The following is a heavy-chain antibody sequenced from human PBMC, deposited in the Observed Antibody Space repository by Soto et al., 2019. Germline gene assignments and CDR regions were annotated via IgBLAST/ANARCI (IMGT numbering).Heavy chain of an antibody. J-gene: IGHJ4*02. Sequence: ASVKVSCKASGYTFTSYGISWVRQAPGQGLEWMGWISAYNGNTNYAQKLQGRVTMTTDTSTSTAYMELRSLRSDDTAVYYCARGCSSTSGYYYLDYWGQGTLVTVSS. CDR1: GYTFTSYG. V-gene: IGHV1-18*01. CDR3: ARGCSSTSGYYYLDY. CDR2: ISAYNGNT. D-gene: IGHD2-2*01.